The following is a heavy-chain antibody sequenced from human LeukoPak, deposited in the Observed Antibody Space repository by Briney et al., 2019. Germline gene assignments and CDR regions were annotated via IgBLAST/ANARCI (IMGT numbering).Heavy chain of an antibody. J-gene: IGHJ4*02. Sequence: ASVKVSCKASGDTITSNYINRVRQAPGQGLELMGMIYPRDGSTSYAQKFQGRVTVTRDTSTSTVHMELSGLRSEDTAVYYCARDQEGFDYWGQGTLVTVSS. CDR2: IYPRDGST. CDR3: ARDQEGFDY. CDR1: GDTITSNY. V-gene: IGHV1-46*01.